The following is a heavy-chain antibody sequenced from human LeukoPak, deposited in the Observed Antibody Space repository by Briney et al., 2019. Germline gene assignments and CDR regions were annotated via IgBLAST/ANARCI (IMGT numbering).Heavy chain of an antibody. J-gene: IGHJ4*02. V-gene: IGHV1-18*01. CDR2: ISAYNGNT. Sequence: ASVKVSCKASGYTFTSYGISWVRQAPGQGLERMGWISAYNGNTNYAQKLQGRVTMTTDTSTSTAYMELRSLRSDDTAVYYCARDVGSGYDPSLIFDYWGQGTLVTVSS. CDR3: ARDVGSGYDPSLIFDY. D-gene: IGHD5-12*01. CDR1: GYTFTSYG.